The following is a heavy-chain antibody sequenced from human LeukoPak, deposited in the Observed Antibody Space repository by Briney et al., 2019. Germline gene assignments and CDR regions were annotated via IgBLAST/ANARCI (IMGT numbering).Heavy chain of an antibody. CDR2: INHSGST. CDR1: GGSFSGYY. D-gene: IGHD6-13*01. Sequence: PSETLSLTCAVYGGSFSGYYWSWIRQPPGKGLEWIGEINHSGSTNYNPSLKSRVTISVDTSKNQFSLKLSSVTAADTAVYYCARGVAEDYYYYMDVWGKGTTVTVSS. CDR3: ARGVAEDYYYYMDV. J-gene: IGHJ6*03. V-gene: IGHV4-34*01.